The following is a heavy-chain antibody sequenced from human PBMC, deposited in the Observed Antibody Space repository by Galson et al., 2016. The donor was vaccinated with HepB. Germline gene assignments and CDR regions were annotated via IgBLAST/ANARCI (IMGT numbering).Heavy chain of an antibody. CDR3: ARLEDGYDKRYAIDM. J-gene: IGHJ3*02. Sequence: SVKVSCKASGVTFRSHAISWVRQAPGQGLEWMGGIIPIFGTANYAQKFQGRVTITADKSTSTAYMELSSLRSEDTAVYYCARLEDGYDKRYAIDMWGLGTMVTVSS. V-gene: IGHV1-69*06. CDR2: IIPIFGTA. D-gene: IGHD5-12*01. CDR1: GVTFRSHA.